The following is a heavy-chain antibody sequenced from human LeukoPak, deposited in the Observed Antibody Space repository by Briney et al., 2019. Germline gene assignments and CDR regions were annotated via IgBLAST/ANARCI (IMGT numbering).Heavy chain of an antibody. Sequence: SVKVSCKASGYTFTSYGISWVRQATGQGLEWMGGIIPIFGTANYAQKFQGRVTITADESTSTAYMELSSLRSEDTAVYYCARMPRYDTEYFDYWGQGTLVTVSS. V-gene: IGHV1-69*13. J-gene: IGHJ4*02. CDR2: IIPIFGTA. CDR1: GYTFTSYG. D-gene: IGHD3-22*01. CDR3: ARMPRYDTEYFDY.